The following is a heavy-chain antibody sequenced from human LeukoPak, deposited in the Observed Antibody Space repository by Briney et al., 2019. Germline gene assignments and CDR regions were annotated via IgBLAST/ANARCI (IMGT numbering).Heavy chain of an antibody. CDR1: GFTFSSYG. D-gene: IGHD6-19*01. CDR3: AKDLALAIAVAGTGFDH. V-gene: IGHV3-30*18. Sequence: GGSLRLSCAASGFTFSSYGMHWVRQAPGKGLEWVAVISYDGSNKYYADSVKGRFTISRDNSKNTLYLQMTSLRAEDTAVYYCAKDLALAIAVAGTGFDHWGQGTLVTVSS. CDR2: ISYDGSNK. J-gene: IGHJ4*02.